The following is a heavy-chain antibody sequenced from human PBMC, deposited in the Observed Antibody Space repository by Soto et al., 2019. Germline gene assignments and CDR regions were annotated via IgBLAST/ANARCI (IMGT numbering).Heavy chain of an antibody. CDR3: AKAPYDSSGYYATYFDY. D-gene: IGHD3-22*01. V-gene: IGHV3-43*01. CDR2: ISWDGGST. CDR1: GFTFDDYT. Sequence: PVGSLRLSCAASGFTFDDYTMHWVRQAPGKGLEWVSLISWDGGSTYYADSVKGRFTISRDNSKNSLYLQMNSLRTEDTALYYCAKAPYDSSGYYATYFDYWGQGTLVTVSS. J-gene: IGHJ4*02.